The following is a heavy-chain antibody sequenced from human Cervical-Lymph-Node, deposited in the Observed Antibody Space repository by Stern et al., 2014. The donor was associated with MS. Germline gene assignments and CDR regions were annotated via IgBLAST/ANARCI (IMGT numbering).Heavy chain of an antibody. Sequence: QVQLQESGPGLVKPSQTLSLTCSVSGGSISSYGYYWTWIRQHPGQGLEWLGYIYYTGSTNYNPSLKSRVTISVDTSKNQFSLKLSSVTAADTAVYYCARDSHYDSQYGLDVWGQGTTVTVSS. CDR2: IYYTGST. CDR1: GGSISSYGYY. D-gene: IGHD3-22*01. CDR3: ARDSHYDSQYGLDV. V-gene: IGHV4-31*03. J-gene: IGHJ6*02.